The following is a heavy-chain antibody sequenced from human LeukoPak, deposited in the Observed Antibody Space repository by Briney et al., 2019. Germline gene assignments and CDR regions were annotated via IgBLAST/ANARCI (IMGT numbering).Heavy chain of an antibody. D-gene: IGHD6-13*01. CDR3: AREPTTGYSSSPFDI. J-gene: IGHJ3*02. Sequence: EGSLRLSCAASGFTVSSNYMSWVRQAPGKGLEWVSVIYSGGSTYYADSVKGRFTISRDNSKNTLYLQMNSLRAEDTAVYYCAREPTTGYSSSPFDIWGQGTMVTVSS. CDR2: IYSGGST. V-gene: IGHV3-53*01. CDR1: GFTVSSNY.